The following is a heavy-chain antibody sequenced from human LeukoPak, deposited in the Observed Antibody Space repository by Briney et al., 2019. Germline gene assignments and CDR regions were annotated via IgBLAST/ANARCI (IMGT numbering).Heavy chain of an antibody. D-gene: IGHD4-11*01. CDR1: GLPFSSYW. Sequence: GGSLRLSCAASGLPFSSYWMAWVRQAPGKRLEWVASIKQDGGETFYVDSVKGRFTISRDNAKNSLYLQMNSLRAEDTAVYYCTREDHSNYNYWGQGTLVTVSS. CDR3: TREDHSNYNY. CDR2: IKQDGGET. V-gene: IGHV3-7*01. J-gene: IGHJ4*02.